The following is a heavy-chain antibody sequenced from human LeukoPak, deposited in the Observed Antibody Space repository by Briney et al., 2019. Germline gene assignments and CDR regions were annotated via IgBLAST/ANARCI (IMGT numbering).Heavy chain of an antibody. D-gene: IGHD6-19*01. V-gene: IGHV4-59*01. J-gene: IGHJ4*02. CDR3: ARVNSSGWYHFDY. Sequence: PSETLSLTCTVSGGSISSYYWSWIRQPPGKGLGWIGYIYYSGSTNYNPSLKSRVTISVDTSKNQFSLKLSSVTAADTAVYYCARVNSSGWYHFDYWGQGTLVTVSS. CDR1: GGSISSYY. CDR2: IYYSGST.